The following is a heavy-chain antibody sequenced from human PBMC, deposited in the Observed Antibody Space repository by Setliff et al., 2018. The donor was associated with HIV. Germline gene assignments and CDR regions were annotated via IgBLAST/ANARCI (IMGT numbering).Heavy chain of an antibody. CDR2: IIPVSGRP. CDR1: GGIFSSYD. CDR3: AKARSSNIMPLDY. Sequence: SVKVSSKTSGGIFSSYDISWVRQAPGQGLEWMGGIIPVSGRPNYAQTFQGRITIIADASTSTAYLELTSLRVEDTALYYCAKARSSNIMPLDYWGQGTLVTVSS. D-gene: IGHD3-16*01. J-gene: IGHJ4*02. V-gene: IGHV1-69*13.